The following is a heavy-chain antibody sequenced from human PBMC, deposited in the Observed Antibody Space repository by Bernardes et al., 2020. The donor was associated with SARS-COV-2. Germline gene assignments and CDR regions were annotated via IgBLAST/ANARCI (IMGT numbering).Heavy chain of an antibody. Sequence: GGSLRLSCVASGSGFRYSDYVMIWVRQAPGKGLEWVSSVVGGANTYYADSVKGRFIISRDNAKSPVYLQINSLSAEDTALYYCALNFGYRKGWRPDHTWFGSWGQGTLVTVSS. J-gene: IGHJ5*01. CDR2: VVGGANT. CDR3: ALNFGYRKGWRPDHTWFGS. D-gene: IGHD5-12*01. CDR1: GSGFRYSDYV. V-gene: IGHV3-53*01.